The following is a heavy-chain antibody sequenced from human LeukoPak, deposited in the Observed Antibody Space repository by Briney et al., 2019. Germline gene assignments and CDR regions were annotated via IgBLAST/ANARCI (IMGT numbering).Heavy chain of an antibody. J-gene: IGHJ6*03. D-gene: IGHD3-3*02. CDR2: INAGSGNT. Sequence: ASVKVSCKASGYTFTSYAMHWVRQAPGQRLEWMGWINAGSGNTKYSQKFQGRVTITRDTSASTAYMELNSLRPEDTAVYYCAKDRSHLAPDYYCYMDVWGKGTTVTVSS. CDR1: GYTFTSYA. V-gene: IGHV1-3*01. CDR3: AKDRSHLAPDYYCYMDV.